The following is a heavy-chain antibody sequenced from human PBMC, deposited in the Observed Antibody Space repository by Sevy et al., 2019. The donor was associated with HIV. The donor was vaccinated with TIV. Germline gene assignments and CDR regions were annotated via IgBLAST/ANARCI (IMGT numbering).Heavy chain of an antibody. CDR3: AREAKSGAPLGY. CDR1: GGSISLYY. V-gene: IGHV4-4*07. D-gene: IGHD3-10*01. J-gene: IGHJ4*02. CDR2: IYGSGST. Sequence: SETLSLTCTVSGGSISLYYWSWIRQPAGKGLEWIGHIYGSGSTSYKPSLKSRVTMSVDTSQNQISLKLTSVTAADTAVYYCAREAKSGAPLGYWGQGTLVTVS.